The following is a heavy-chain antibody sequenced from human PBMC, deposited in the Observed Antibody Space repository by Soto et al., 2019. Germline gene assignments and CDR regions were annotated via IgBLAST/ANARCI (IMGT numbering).Heavy chain of an antibody. V-gene: IGHV4-59*01. Sequence: PSETLSLTCTVSGGSISSYYWSWIRQPPGKGLEWIGYIYYSGSTNYNPSLKSRVTISVDTSKNQFSLKLSSVTAADTAVYYCARDFTVSSNPSYYSYGMDVWDQETTVTVSS. CDR3: ARDFTVSSNPSYYSYGMDV. CDR1: GGSISSYY. D-gene: IGHD4-17*01. J-gene: IGHJ6*02. CDR2: IYYSGST.